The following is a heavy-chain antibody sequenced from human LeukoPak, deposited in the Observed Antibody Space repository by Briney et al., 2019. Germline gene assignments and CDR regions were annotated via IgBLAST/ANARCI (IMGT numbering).Heavy chain of an antibody. CDR3: AKDRFSYYDSSGYYDYYFDY. CDR2: ISGIVGSP. V-gene: IGHV3-23*01. Sequence: GGSLRLSRAPSGFTFSSYAISWVPQAPGKGLWCVSAISGIVGSPSYADSVKGRFTISRDNSKNTPYLQMNSLRAEDTAVYYCAKDRFSYYDSSGYYDYYFDYWGQGTLVTVSS. D-gene: IGHD3-22*01. CDR1: GFTFSSYA. J-gene: IGHJ4*02.